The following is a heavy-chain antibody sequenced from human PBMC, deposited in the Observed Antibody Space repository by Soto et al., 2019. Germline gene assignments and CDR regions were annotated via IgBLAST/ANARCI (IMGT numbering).Heavy chain of an antibody. CDR2: IYHSGST. Sequence: PSETLSLTCAVSGGSISSSNWWSWVRQPPGKGLEWIGEIYHSGSTNYNPSLKSRVTISVDKSKNQFSLKLSSVTAADTAVYYCARDIIYYYDSSGYYEAYYYYGMDVWGQGTTVTVSS. CDR1: GGSISSSNW. D-gene: IGHD3-22*01. CDR3: ARDIIYYYDSSGYYEAYYYYGMDV. J-gene: IGHJ6*02. V-gene: IGHV4-4*02.